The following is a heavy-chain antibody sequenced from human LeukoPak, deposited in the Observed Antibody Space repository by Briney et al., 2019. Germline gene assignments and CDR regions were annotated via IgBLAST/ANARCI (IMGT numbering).Heavy chain of an antibody. Sequence: PGGSLRLSCAASGFTFSSYGMHWVRQAPGKGLEWVSFLRSDGSNKYYADSVRGRFTISRDNSKNTLSLQMGSLRAEDTAVYYCAKELSTGAYFDYWGQGTLVTVSS. CDR3: AKELSTGAYFDY. CDR2: LRSDGSNK. J-gene: IGHJ4*02. CDR1: GFTFSSYG. V-gene: IGHV3-30*02. D-gene: IGHD1-1*01.